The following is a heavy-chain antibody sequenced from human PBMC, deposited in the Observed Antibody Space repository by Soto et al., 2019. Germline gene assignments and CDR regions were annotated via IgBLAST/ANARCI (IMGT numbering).Heavy chain of an antibody. J-gene: IGHJ5*02. Sequence: ASVKVSCKASGYTFTSYDINWVRQATGQGLEWMGWMNPNSGNTGYAQKFQGRVTMTRNTSISTAYMELSSLRSEDTAVYYCARGRSSSWQYNWFDPWGQGTLVTSPQ. V-gene: IGHV1-8*01. CDR2: MNPNSGNT. CDR3: ARGRSSSWQYNWFDP. CDR1: GYTFTSYD. D-gene: IGHD6-13*01.